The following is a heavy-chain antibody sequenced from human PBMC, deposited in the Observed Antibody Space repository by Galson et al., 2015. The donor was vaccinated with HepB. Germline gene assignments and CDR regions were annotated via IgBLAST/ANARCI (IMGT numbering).Heavy chain of an antibody. CDR2: VSDDGRNK. V-gene: IGHV3-30*04. CDR3: ARDCILFLECHRAFDL. CDR1: AFTFRTYS. Sequence: SLRLSCAASAFTFRTYSLHWVRQAPGGGLGWVAFVSDDGRNKNYADSVEGRFTISRDNSKQALYLEMNSVRPEDTAVYYCARDCILFLECHRAFDLWGQGTMVTVSS. J-gene: IGHJ3*01. D-gene: IGHD3/OR15-3a*01.